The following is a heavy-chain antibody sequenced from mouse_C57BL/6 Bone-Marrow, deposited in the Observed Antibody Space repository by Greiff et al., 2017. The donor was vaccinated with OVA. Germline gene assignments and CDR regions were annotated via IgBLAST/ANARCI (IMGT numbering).Heavy chain of an antibody. V-gene: IGHV1-76*01. Sequence: VKLVESGAELVRPGASVKLSCKASGYTFTDYYINWVKQRPGQGLEWIARIYPGSGNTYYNEKFKGKATLTAEKSSSTAYMQLSSLTSEDSAVYFCARESNYYKGFAYWGQGTLVTVSA. CDR1: GYTFTDYY. D-gene: IGHD1-1*01. J-gene: IGHJ3*01. CDR2: IYPGSGNT. CDR3: ARESNYYKGFAY.